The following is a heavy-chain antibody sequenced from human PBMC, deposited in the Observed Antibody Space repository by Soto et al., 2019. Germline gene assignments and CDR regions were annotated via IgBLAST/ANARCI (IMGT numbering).Heavy chain of an antibody. Sequence: GASVKVSCKASGGTFSSYTISWGRQAPGQGPEWMGRIIPILGIANYAQKFQGRVTITADKSTSTAYMELSSLRSEDTAVYYCARDKIGASGQTHNLFDPWGQGTLVTVSS. J-gene: IGHJ5*02. CDR2: IIPILGIA. V-gene: IGHV1-69*04. D-gene: IGHD2-15*01. CDR3: ARDKIGASGQTHNLFDP. CDR1: GGTFSSYT.